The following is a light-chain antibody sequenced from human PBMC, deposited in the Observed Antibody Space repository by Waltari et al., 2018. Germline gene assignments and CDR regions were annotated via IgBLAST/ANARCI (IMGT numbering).Light chain of an antibody. V-gene: IGLV2-14*01. CDR3: SSFTDSRIYV. CDR1: SSDIGNYDH. J-gene: IGLJ1*01. CDR2: EVS. Sequence: QSALTQPAPVSGSPGQSITISCTGTSSDIGNYDHVSWYQQYPGKAPKLIIHEVSNRPSGVSNRFSGSKSGSTASLTISGLQAADEADYYCSSFTDSRIYVFGSGTKVTVL.